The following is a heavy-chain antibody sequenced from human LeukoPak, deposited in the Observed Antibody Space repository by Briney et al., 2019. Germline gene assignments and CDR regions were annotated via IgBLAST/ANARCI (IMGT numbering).Heavy chain of an antibody. V-gene: IGHV1-2*02. J-gene: IGHJ5*02. Sequence: VKLLRKASLYIFTGYYMHGVRQAPAQGLEWMGWINPNCGDTKYAKQSQGGVTINRDTRLSTAYMELSRLRSDDTAVYECARDVVFRFDLWGQGTLVTVSS. CDR3: ARDVVFRFDL. CDR2: INPNCGDT. D-gene: IGHD3-10*01. CDR1: LYIFTGYY.